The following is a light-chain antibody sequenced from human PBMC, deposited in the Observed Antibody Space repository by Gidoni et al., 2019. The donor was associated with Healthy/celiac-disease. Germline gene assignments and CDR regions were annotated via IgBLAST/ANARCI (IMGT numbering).Light chain of an antibody. V-gene: IGLV3-21*04. J-gene: IGLJ1*01. Sequence: SNVLTQPPSVSVAPGKTARITCGGNNIGSKSVHWYQQKPGQAPVLVIYYDSDRPSGIPERFSGSNSGNTATLTISRVEAGDEADYYCQVWDSSSDHPYVFGTGTKVTVL. CDR3: QVWDSSSDHPYV. CDR1: NIGSKS. CDR2: YDS.